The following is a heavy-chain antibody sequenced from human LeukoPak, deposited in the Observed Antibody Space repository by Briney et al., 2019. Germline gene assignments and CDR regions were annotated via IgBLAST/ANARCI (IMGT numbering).Heavy chain of an antibody. CDR1: GGSISNYC. V-gene: IGHV4-59*01. CDR3: ARGYTYGPPVEY. D-gene: IGHD5-18*01. Sequence: SETLSLTCTVSGGSISNYCWSWIRQPPGKGLEWIGYICCSGSTNYNPSLKSRVTISVDTSKNQFSLKLSSVTAADTAVYYCARGYTYGPPVEYWGQGTLVTVSS. J-gene: IGHJ4*02. CDR2: ICCSGST.